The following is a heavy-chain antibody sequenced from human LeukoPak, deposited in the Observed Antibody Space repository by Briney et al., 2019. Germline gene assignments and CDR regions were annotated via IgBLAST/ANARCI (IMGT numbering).Heavy chain of an antibody. CDR2: IYPGDSDT. J-gene: IGHJ4*02. CDR1: GYSFTSHY. D-gene: IGHD6-6*01. CDR3: ARLSLNMAGRHIDF. Sequence: PGESLKISCKASGYSFTSHYIGWVRQMPGRGLECMGIIYPGDSDTTYRPSFQGQVSISVDKSISIAYVQWSSLKATDTAMYYCARLSLNMAGRHIDFWGQGTVVTVSS. V-gene: IGHV5-51*01.